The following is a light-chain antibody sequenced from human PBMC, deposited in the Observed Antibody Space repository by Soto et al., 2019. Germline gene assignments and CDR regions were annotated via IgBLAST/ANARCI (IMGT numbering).Light chain of an antibody. Sequence: EIVLTQSPGTLSLSPGERATLSCRASQSVSSNYLAWYQQKPGQAPRLLIYGASSRATGIPDRFSGSGSGTEFTLTISRLEPEDFAVYYCHQYGSSPTTFGQGTKVDIK. CDR2: GAS. CDR1: QSVSSNY. V-gene: IGKV3-20*01. CDR3: HQYGSSPTT. J-gene: IGKJ1*01.